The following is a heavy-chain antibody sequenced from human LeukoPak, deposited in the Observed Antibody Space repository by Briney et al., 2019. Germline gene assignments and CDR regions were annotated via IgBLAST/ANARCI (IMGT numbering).Heavy chain of an antibody. CDR3: AKKTGTMSFDY. CDR2: MSISGSTI. CDR1: GFNFRSYE. Sequence: GGSLRLSCAASGFNFRSYEMNWVRQAPGKGLDWVSYMSISGSTIYYADSVKGRFTISRDNAKNSLYLQMNSLRAEDTAVYYCAKKTGTMSFDYWGQGTLVTVSS. J-gene: IGHJ4*02. V-gene: IGHV3-48*03. D-gene: IGHD1-7*01.